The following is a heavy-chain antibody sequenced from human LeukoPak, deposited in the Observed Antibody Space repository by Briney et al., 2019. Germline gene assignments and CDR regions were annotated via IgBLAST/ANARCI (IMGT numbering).Heavy chain of an antibody. CDR1: GYTFTSYA. V-gene: IGHV1-3*03. CDR2: INAGNGNT. CDR3: ARDKKDGYPLYYFDY. D-gene: IGHD5-24*01. Sequence: GSSVKVSCKVSGYTFTSYAMHWVRQPPGQRLEGMGWINAGNGNTKYSQEFQGRVTITRDTSASTAYMELSSLRSEGMPGYYCARDKKDGYPLYYFDYWGQGTLVTVSS. J-gene: IGHJ4*02.